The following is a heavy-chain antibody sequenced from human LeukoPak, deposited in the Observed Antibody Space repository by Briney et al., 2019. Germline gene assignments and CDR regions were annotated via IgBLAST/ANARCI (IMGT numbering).Heavy chain of an antibody. D-gene: IGHD1-26*01. CDR1: GFTFSSYS. J-gene: IGHJ4*02. Sequence: GGSLRLSCAASGFTFSSYSMNWVRQAPGKGLEWVSSISSSSSYIYYADSVKGRFTISRDNAKNSLYLQMNSLRAEDTAVYYCARDRRADSGSYDYWGQGTLVTVSS. CDR3: ARDRRADSGSYDY. CDR2: ISSSSSYI. V-gene: IGHV3-21*04.